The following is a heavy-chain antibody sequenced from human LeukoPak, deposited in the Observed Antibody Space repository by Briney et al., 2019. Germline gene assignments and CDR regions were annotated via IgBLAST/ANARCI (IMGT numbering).Heavy chain of an antibody. Sequence: ASVKVSCKASGYTFTGYYMHWVRQAPGQGLEWMGWINPNSGGTNYAQKFQGRVTMTRDTSISTAYMGLSRLRSDDTAVYYCARVPFYVWGSYRPYYFGYWGQGTLVTVSS. CDR2: INPNSGGT. CDR1: GYTFTGYY. CDR3: ARVPFYVWGSYRPYYFGY. D-gene: IGHD3-16*02. V-gene: IGHV1-2*02. J-gene: IGHJ4*02.